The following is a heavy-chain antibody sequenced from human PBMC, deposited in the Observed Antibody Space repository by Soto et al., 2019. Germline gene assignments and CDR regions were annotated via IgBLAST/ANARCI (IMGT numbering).Heavy chain of an antibody. D-gene: IGHD6-6*01. Sequence: SVKVSCKASGGTFSSYAISWVRQAPGQGLEWMGGIIPIFGTANYAQKFQGRVTITADESTSTAYMELSSLRSEDTAVYYCARDKGPSSSSPYYYYGMDVWGQGTTVTVSS. V-gene: IGHV1-69*13. J-gene: IGHJ6*02. CDR3: ARDKGPSSSSPYYYYGMDV. CDR1: GGTFSSYA. CDR2: IIPIFGTA.